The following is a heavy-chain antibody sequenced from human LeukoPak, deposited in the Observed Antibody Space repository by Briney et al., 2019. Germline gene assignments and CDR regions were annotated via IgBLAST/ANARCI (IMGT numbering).Heavy chain of an antibody. J-gene: IGHJ6*03. Sequence: PGVSVRLYCAASGFTFSSYGMHWLPQAPGKEREGVTVVWYGGSKKYYAVSVKGRFSIYRDNSKNTLYLQMNSLRAEDTAVYYCAKGAGITNQYHMDVWGKGTTVTVSS. CDR3: AKGAGITNQYHMDV. CDR1: GFTFSSYG. CDR2: VWYGGSKK. V-gene: IGHV3-33*06. D-gene: IGHD1-7*01.